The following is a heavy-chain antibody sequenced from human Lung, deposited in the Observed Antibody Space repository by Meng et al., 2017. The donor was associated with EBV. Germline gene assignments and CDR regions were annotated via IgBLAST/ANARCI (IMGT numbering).Heavy chain of an antibody. CDR3: ATQESRDGHNPY. CDR2: MYHSGTT. J-gene: IGHJ4*02. CDR1: GGSNSSRYW. V-gene: IGHV4-4*02. D-gene: IGHD5-24*01. Sequence: GKLKESDPGLVKPSGTLSLTCVASGGSNSSRYWWTWVRQSPGKGLEWIGEMYHSGTTNYNPSLKSRVTISMGKSNNQLSLKLNSVTAADTAVYYCATQESRDGHNPYWGQGTLVTVSS.